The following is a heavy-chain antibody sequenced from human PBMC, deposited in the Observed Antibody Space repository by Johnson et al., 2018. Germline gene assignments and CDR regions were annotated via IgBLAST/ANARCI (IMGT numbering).Heavy chain of an antibody. V-gene: IGHV3-66*02. D-gene: IGHD4-23*01. Sequence: VQLVESGGGLVQPGGSXRLSCAASGFTVSSNYMSWVRQAPGKGLEWVSVIYSGGSTYYADSVKGRFTISRDNSKNTLYLQMNSLRAEDTAVDYFARGKPHYGGNPYYYYYMDVWGKGTTVTVSS. CDR1: GFTVSSNY. J-gene: IGHJ6*03. CDR2: IYSGGST. CDR3: ARGKPHYGGNPYYYYYMDV.